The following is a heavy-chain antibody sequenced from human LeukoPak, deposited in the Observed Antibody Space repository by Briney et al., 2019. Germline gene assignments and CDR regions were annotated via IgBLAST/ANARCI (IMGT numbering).Heavy chain of an antibody. CDR1: GGTFSSYA. CDR3: ARVPLIAAAGTQSFQH. Sequence: SVKVSCKACGGTFSSYAISWVRQAPGQGLEWMGRIIPILGIANCAQKSQGRVTITADKSTSTAYMELSSLRSEDTAVYYCARVPLIAAAGTQSFQHWGQGTLVTVSS. J-gene: IGHJ1*01. CDR2: IIPILGIA. D-gene: IGHD6-13*01. V-gene: IGHV1-69*04.